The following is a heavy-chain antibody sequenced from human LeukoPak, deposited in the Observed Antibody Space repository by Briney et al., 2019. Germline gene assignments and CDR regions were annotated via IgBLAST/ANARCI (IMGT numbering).Heavy chain of an antibody. Sequence: ASVTVSCTASGYSFTSNYIHWVRQAPGQGLEWMGMIYPRDGSTSYAQKFQGRVTVTRDTSTSTVHMELSGLRSEDTAVYYCARDQEAFDYWAREPWSPSPQ. CDR1: GYSFTSNY. CDR2: IYPRDGST. V-gene: IGHV1-46*01. J-gene: IGHJ4*02. CDR3: ARDQEAFDY.